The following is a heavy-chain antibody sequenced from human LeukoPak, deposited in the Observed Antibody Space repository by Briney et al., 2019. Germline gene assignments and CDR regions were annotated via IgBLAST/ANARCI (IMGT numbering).Heavy chain of an antibody. CDR1: GYTFTSYY. CDR2: INPSGGST. J-gene: IGHJ6*02. D-gene: IGHD6-19*01. V-gene: IGHV1-46*01. Sequence: ASVKVSCKASGYTFTSYYMHWVRQAPGQGLEWMGIINPSGGSTSYAQKFQGRVTMTRDTSTSTVYMELSSLRSEDTAVYYCAREGPRRRQIAVAGTQVVYYYYGMDVWGQGTTVTVSS. CDR3: AREGPRRRQIAVAGTQVVYYYYGMDV.